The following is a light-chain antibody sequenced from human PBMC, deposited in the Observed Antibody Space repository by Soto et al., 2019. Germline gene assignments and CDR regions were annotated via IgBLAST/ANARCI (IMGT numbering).Light chain of an antibody. Sequence: QSALTQPRSVSGSPGQSVTISCTGTSSDVGRYDYVSWYQQHPGKAPKLIIYDVTEWPAGVPDRFSGSKSGNTASLTISGLQAEDEADYSCCSFAGSFSYVFGGGTQLTVL. CDR1: SSDVGRYDY. CDR3: CSFAGSFSYV. V-gene: IGLV2-11*01. J-gene: IGLJ7*01. CDR2: DVT.